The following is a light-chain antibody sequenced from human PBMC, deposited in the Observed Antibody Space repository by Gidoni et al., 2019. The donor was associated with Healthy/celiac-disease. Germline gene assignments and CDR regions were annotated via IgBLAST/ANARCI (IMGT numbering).Light chain of an antibody. V-gene: IGKV3-15*01. Sequence: VMPQSPATLSVSPGERATLSCRASQSVSSNLAWYQQQPGHATRLLIYGAATRATGIPARFSCSGSGTESTLTISSLQSEDFAVDYCQQYKNWPPTWTFGQGTKVEIK. J-gene: IGKJ1*01. CDR3: QQYKNWPPTWT. CDR1: QSVSSN. CDR2: GAA.